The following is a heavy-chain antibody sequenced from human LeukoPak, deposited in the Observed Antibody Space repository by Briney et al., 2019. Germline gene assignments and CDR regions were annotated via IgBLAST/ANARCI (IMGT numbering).Heavy chain of an antibody. CDR1: GGSFSGYY. CDR2: INHSGST. J-gene: IGHJ3*02. V-gene: IGHV4-34*01. Sequence: SETLSLTCAVYGGSFSGYYWSWIRQPPGKGLEWIGEINHSGSTNYNPSLKSRVTISVDTSKNQFSLKLSSVTAADTAVYYSARWFAYYYDSSGYQTGNAFDIWGQGTMVTVSS. CDR3: ARWFAYYYDSSGYQTGNAFDI. D-gene: IGHD3-22*01.